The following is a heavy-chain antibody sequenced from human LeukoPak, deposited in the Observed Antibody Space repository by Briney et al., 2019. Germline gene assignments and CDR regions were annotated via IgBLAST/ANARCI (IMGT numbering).Heavy chain of an antibody. CDR3: ARVSYVSTSVVDY. Sequence: ASVKVSCKASGYTFTGYFMHWVRQAPGQGLEWMGWINPNSGGTNYAQKFQGRVTMTRDTSISTAYMELSRLRSDDTAVYYCARVSYVSTSVVDYWGQGTLVTVSS. CDR2: INPNSGGT. J-gene: IGHJ4*02. D-gene: IGHD4-23*01. CDR1: GYTFTGYF. V-gene: IGHV1-2*02.